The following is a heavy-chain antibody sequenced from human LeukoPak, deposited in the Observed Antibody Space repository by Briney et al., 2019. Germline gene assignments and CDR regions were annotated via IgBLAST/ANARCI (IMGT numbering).Heavy chain of an antibody. CDR1: GGSFSGYY. D-gene: IGHD6-19*01. CDR3: ARGRLGYSSGWYDFGVNNWFDP. J-gene: IGHJ5*02. V-gene: IGHV4-34*01. CDR2: INHGGST. Sequence: SETLSLTCAVYGGSFSGYYWSWIRQPPGKGLEWIGEINHGGSTNYNPSLKSRVTISVDTSKNQFSLKLSSVTAADTAVYYCARGRLGYSSGWYDFGVNNWFDPWGQGTLVTVSS.